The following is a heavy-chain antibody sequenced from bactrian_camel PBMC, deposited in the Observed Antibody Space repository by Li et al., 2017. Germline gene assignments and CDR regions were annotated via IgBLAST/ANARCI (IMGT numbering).Heavy chain of an antibody. CDR2: IYTGGDT. CDR3: AAQTRPSSGAPWSDGDFYGT. D-gene: IGHD1*01. V-gene: IGHV3S54*01. CDR1: GPSYSTNC. J-gene: IGHJ6*01. Sequence: QVQLVESGGDSVQAGGSLTLSCASSGPSYSTNCMGWFRQTAGKEREGVAIIYTGGDTYYGDSVKGRFTISPDGRRNSLSLAMSNLKPEDAAMYYCAAQTRPSSGAPWSDGDFYGTWGRGTQVTVS.